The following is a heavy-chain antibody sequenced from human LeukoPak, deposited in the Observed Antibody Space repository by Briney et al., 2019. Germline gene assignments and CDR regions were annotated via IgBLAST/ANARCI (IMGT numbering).Heavy chain of an antibody. CDR1: GGTFSSYA. V-gene: IGHV1-69*13. CDR2: IIPIFGTA. Sequence: SVKVSCKASGGTFSSYAISWVRQAPGQGLEWMGGIIPIFGTANYAQKFQGRVTITADESTSTAYMELSSLRSDDTAVYYCARVNYYDSKWNDYWGQGTLVTVSS. J-gene: IGHJ4*02. CDR3: ARVNYYDSKWNDY. D-gene: IGHD3-22*01.